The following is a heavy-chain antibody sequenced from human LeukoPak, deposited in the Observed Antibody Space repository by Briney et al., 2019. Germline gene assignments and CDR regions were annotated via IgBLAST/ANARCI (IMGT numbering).Heavy chain of an antibody. V-gene: IGHV4-34*01. D-gene: IGHD2/OR15-2a*01. CDR2: IKHSGST. CDR3: ARDFRSMGANY. Sequence: SETLSLTCGVYGGSFSGYYWSWIRQPPGKGLVWIGEIKHSGSTNYNPSLKSRLTISVDTSKNQFSLKLSSVTAADTAVYYCARDFRSMGANYWGQGTLVTVSS. J-gene: IGHJ4*02. CDR1: GGSFSGYY.